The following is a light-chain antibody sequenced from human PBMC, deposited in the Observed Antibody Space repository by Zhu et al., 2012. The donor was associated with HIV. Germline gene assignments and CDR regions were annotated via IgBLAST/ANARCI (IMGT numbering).Light chain of an antibody. V-gene: IGKV3-20*01. CDR1: QSVSSIY. CDR3: HQYDRSWT. J-gene: IGKJ1*01. Sequence: EIVLTQSPGTLSLSPGERATLSCRASQSVSSIYFAWYQQKPGQAPRLLIYGASDRASGVPHRFSGSGSGTDFTLTISRLEPEDFAVYYCHQYDRSWTFGQGTKVEIK. CDR2: GAS.